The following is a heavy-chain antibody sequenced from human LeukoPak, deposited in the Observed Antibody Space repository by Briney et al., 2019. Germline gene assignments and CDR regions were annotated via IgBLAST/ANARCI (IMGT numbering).Heavy chain of an antibody. D-gene: IGHD3-9*01. V-gene: IGHV3-23*01. Sequence: PGGSMRLSCATSGFTFNTYAMNWVRQAPGKGLEGVSTINDAGRTKYYADSVKGRFTISRDNSKNTVYLQMNNLRAEDTALYYCTNQPILAGSIDSWGQGTLVTVSS. CDR2: INDAGRTK. J-gene: IGHJ4*02. CDR1: GFTFNTYA. CDR3: TNQPILAGSIDS.